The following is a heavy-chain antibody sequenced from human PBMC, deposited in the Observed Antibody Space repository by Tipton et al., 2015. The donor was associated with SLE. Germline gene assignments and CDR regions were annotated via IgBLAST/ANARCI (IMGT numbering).Heavy chain of an antibody. D-gene: IGHD3-16*01. CDR3: AKIRSTTTGGGTASDY. Sequence: GSLRLSCAASGFAFSNSAMRWIRQPPGKGLEWVSSIGASGRTYYTDSVKGRFTISRDNSKKTLYLQMNNLRAEDTAVYYCAKIRSTTTGGGTASDYWGQGTLVTVSS. CDR1: GFAFSNSA. J-gene: IGHJ4*02. V-gene: IGHV3-23*01. CDR2: IGASGRT.